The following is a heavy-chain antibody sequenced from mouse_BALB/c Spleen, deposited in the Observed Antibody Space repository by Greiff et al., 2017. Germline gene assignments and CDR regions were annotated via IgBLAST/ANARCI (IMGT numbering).Heavy chain of an antibody. D-gene: IGHD3-1*01. CDR2: INPSNGGT. CDR3: TRGGYCKTFYAMDY. V-gene: IGHV1S81*02. CDR1: GYTFTSYY. Sequence: QVQLQQSGAELVKPGASVKLSCKASGYTFTSYYMYWVKQRPGQGLEWIGEINPSNGGTNFNEKFKSKATLTVDKSSSTAYIQLSSLTSEDYAVYYCTRGGYCKTFYAMDYWGQGTSVTVSS. J-gene: IGHJ4*01.